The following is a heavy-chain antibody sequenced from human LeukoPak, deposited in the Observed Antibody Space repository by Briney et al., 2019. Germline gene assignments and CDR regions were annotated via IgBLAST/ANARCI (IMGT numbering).Heavy chain of an antibody. CDR1: GITFSKNG. CDR3: ARIKAVGVPVAIDAYYSYGMDV. V-gene: IGHV1-69*04. Sequence: GASVTVSFTASGITFSKNGISWVRQAPGQGLEWMGRFIPMVGVAAYAQKFQGRITITEDRSANTAFMELSSLTSEDTAVYYCARIKAVGVPVAIDAYYSYGMDVWGQGTAVAVSS. CDR2: FIPMVGVA. D-gene: IGHD2-2*01. J-gene: IGHJ6*02.